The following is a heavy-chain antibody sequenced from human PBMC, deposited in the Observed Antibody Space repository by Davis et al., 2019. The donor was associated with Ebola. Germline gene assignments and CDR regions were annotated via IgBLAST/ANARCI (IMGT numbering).Heavy chain of an antibody. Sequence: ASVKVSCKASGYIFTAYYIHWVRQAPGQGLEWMGWINPNSGGTKYAQKFQGRVTMTRDTSISTAYMELSRLRSDDTAVYYCARGRLLWFGELGDGPFDYWGQGTLVTVSS. D-gene: IGHD3-10*01. CDR3: ARGRLLWFGELGDGPFDY. J-gene: IGHJ4*02. V-gene: IGHV1-2*02. CDR1: GYIFTAYY. CDR2: INPNSGGT.